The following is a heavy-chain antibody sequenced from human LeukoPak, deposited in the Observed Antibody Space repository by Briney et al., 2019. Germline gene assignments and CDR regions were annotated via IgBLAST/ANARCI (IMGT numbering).Heavy chain of an antibody. CDR1: GFTFRSYA. D-gene: IGHD2-2*01. CDR3: ARPLGYCSSTSCYEWGY. Sequence: GGSLRLSRAASGFTFRSYAMHWVRQAPGKGLEWVAVISHDGSNKYYADSVKGRFTISRDNSKNTLDLQMNSLRAEDTAVYYCARPLGYCSSTSCYEWGYWGQGTLVTVSS. J-gene: IGHJ4*02. CDR2: ISHDGSNK. V-gene: IGHV3-30-3*01.